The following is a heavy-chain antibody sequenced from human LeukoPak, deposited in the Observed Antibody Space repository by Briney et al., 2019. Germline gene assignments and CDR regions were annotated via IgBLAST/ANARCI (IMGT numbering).Heavy chain of an antibody. V-gene: IGHV4-38-2*02. Sequence: PSETLSLTCAVYGGSFTDYYWGWIRQPPGKGLEWIGSIYHSGSTYYNPSLKSRVTISVDTSKNQFSLKLNFVTAADTAVYYCARDADPTAYYGSGSSIDYWGQGTLVTVSS. CDR3: ARDADPTAYYGSGSSIDY. J-gene: IGHJ4*02. CDR2: IYHSGST. CDR1: GGSFTDYY. D-gene: IGHD3-10*01.